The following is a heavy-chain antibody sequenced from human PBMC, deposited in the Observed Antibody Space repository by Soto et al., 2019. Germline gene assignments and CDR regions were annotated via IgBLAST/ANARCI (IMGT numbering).Heavy chain of an antibody. D-gene: IGHD3-3*01. CDR2: IYWDDDK. CDR1: GFSLSTSGVG. Sequence: QITLKESGPTLVKPTQTLTLTCTFSGFSLSTSGVGVGWIRQPPGKALEWLALIYWDDDKRYSPSLKSRLTITKDTSKNQVVLTMTNMDPVDTATYYCAHIKRFLEWLTTGDNWFDPWGQGTLVTVSS. V-gene: IGHV2-5*02. CDR3: AHIKRFLEWLTTGDNWFDP. J-gene: IGHJ5*02.